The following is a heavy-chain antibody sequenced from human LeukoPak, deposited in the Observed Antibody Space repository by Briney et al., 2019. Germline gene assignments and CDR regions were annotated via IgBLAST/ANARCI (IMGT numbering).Heavy chain of an antibody. V-gene: IGHV1-2*06. J-gene: IGHJ3*02. D-gene: IGHD1-26*01. CDR2: INPNTGGT. Sequence: ASVKVSCKASGYTFTGYYMNWVRQAPGQGLEWLGRINPNTGGTNLAQRLQGRVTMTRDTSITTAYMELSRLRSDDTAVYYCARVGDVLNDAFDIWGQGTMVTVSS. CDR1: GYTFTGYY. CDR3: ARVGDVLNDAFDI.